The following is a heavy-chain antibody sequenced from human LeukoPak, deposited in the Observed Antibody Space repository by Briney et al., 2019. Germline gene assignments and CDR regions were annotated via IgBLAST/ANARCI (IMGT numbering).Heavy chain of an antibody. J-gene: IGHJ4*02. Sequence: ASVKASCKTSGYTFTNYGISWVRQAPGQGLEWMGWISGYNGNTNYAQNLQGRVTMTTDTSTSTAYMELRSLTSDDTALYYCARDAPYSSSWYVPFDYWGQGTLVTVSS. V-gene: IGHV1-18*01. CDR2: ISGYNGNT. CDR3: ARDAPYSSSWYVPFDY. D-gene: IGHD6-13*01. CDR1: GYTFTNYG.